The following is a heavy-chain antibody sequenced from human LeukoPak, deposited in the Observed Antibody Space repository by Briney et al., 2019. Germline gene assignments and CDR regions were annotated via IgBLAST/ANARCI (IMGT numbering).Heavy chain of an antibody. CDR2: ITGSSGAT. Sequence: GGSLRLSCAASGFPFSTYAMSWVRQAPGKGLEWVSTITGSSGATYYADSVKGRSTISRGNSKDTVYLQMNSLRAEDTAVYFCARDDRWLQFNNWGQGTLVTVSS. V-gene: IGHV3-23*01. CDR1: GFPFSTYA. D-gene: IGHD5-24*01. J-gene: IGHJ4*02. CDR3: ARDDRWLQFNN.